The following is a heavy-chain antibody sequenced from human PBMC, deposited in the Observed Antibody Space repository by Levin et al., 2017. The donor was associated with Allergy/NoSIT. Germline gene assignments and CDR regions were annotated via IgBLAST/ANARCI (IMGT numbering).Heavy chain of an antibody. V-gene: IGHV3-7*01. CDR3: ARDMWATDDAGENYFDY. D-gene: IGHD5-12*01. J-gene: IGHJ4*02. CDR2: IKQDGSEK. CDR1: GFTFSSYW. Sequence: GGSLRLSCAASGFTFSSYWMSWVRQAPGKGLEWVANIKQDGSEKYYVDSVKGRFTISRDNAKNSLYLQMNSLRAEDTAVYYCARDMWATDDAGENYFDYWGQGTLVTVSS.